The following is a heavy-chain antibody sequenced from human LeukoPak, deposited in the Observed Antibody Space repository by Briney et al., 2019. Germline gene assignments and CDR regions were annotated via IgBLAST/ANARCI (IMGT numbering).Heavy chain of an antibody. J-gene: IGHJ4*02. V-gene: IGHV3-23*01. CDR3: VKDWKLVRTTFFHY. Sequence: GGSLRLSCADSGFSFANCAMTWVRQAPGKGLEWVSSISGSGGRIDYAASVKGRFTISRDNSRNTLTLHMNSLRAEDAAVYYCVKDWKLVRTTFFHYWGQGTLVIVSS. D-gene: IGHD2/OR15-2a*01. CDR2: ISGSGGRI. CDR1: GFSFANCA.